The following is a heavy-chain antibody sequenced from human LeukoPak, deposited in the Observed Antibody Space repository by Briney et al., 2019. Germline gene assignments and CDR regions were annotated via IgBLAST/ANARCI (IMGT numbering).Heavy chain of an antibody. D-gene: IGHD5-18*01. Sequence: GLEWIGYIYHSGSTYYNPSLKSRVTISVDRSKNQFSLKLSSVTAADTAVYYCATDSYGIDYWGQGTLVTVSS. CDR3: ATDSYGIDY. J-gene: IGHJ4*02. CDR2: IYHSGST. V-gene: IGHV4-30-2*01.